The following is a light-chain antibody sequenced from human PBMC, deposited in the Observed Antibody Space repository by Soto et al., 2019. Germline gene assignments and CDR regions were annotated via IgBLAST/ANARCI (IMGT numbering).Light chain of an antibody. CDR2: ESS. CDR1: QGISTL. J-gene: IGKJ1*01. CDR3: QQYGSSPQT. V-gene: IGKV1-13*02. Sequence: AIQLTQSPSSLSASVGDRVTITCRASQGISTLLAWYQQKPGKAPKVLIYESSLLQSGVPSRFSGSGSGTDFTLTISSLQPEDFATYYCQQYGSSPQTFGQGTKVEIK.